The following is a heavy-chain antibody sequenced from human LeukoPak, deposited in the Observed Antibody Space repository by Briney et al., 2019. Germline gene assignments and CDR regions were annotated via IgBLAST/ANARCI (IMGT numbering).Heavy chain of an antibody. Sequence: SETLSLTCTVSGGSISSSSYYWGWIRQPPGKGLEWIGSIYYSGSTYYNPSLKSRVTISVDTSKNQFSLKLSSVTAADTAVYYCATTGLLGGDYVGHYYYGMDVWGQGTTVTVSS. D-gene: IGHD4-17*01. CDR1: GGSISSSSYY. V-gene: IGHV4-39*01. CDR3: ATTGLLGGDYVGHYYYGMDV. CDR2: IYYSGST. J-gene: IGHJ6*02.